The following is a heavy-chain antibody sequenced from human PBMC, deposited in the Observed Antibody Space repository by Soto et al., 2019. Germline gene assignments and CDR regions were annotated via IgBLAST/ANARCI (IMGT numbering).Heavy chain of an antibody. V-gene: IGHV3-23*01. Sequence: IRWVRQAPGKGLEWVSAISGSGGSTYYADSVKGRFTISRDNSKNTLYPQLNSLRAEDTAVYYCAKDREWLFQSAFHYWGQRP. D-gene: IGHD3-3*01. CDR3: AKDREWLFQSAFHY. J-gene: IGHJ4*02. CDR2: ISGSGGST.